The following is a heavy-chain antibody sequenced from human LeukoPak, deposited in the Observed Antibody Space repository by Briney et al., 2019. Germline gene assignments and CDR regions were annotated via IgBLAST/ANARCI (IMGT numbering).Heavy chain of an antibody. D-gene: IGHD2-2*01. Sequence: SETLSLTCAVYGGSFSGYYWSWTRQPPGKGLEWIGYIYYSGSTNYNPSLKSRVTISVDTSKNQFSLKLSSVTAADTAVYYCARGEDCSSTSCLWFDPWGQGTLVTVSS. CDR2: IYYSGST. CDR1: GGSFSGYY. J-gene: IGHJ5*02. V-gene: IGHV4-59*01. CDR3: ARGEDCSSTSCLWFDP.